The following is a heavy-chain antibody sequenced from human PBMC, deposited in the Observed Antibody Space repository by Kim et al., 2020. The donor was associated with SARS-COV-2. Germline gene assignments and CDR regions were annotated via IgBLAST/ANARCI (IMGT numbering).Heavy chain of an antibody. CDR3: ARDLNPRYGMDV. J-gene: IGHJ6*02. Sequence: YSTYTVQVQFTNSRDNAKNSLYLPMNSLRAEDTAVYYCARDLNPRYGMDVWGQGTTVTVSS. V-gene: IGHV3-21*01.